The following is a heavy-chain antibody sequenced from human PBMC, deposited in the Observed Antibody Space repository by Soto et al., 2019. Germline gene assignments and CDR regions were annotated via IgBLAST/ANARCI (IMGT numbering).Heavy chain of an antibody. Sequence: EVQLVESGGGLVKPGGSLRLSCAASGFTFTRYSMNWVLQAPGKGLEWVSSISSTTNYIYYGDSMKGRFTISRDNAKNSLYLEMNSLRAEDTAVYYYARESEEHTSNFDYWGQGTLVTVSS. CDR1: GFTFTRYS. J-gene: IGHJ4*02. CDR3: ARESEEHTSNFDY. V-gene: IGHV3-21*06. CDR2: ISSTTNYI. D-gene: IGHD1-1*01.